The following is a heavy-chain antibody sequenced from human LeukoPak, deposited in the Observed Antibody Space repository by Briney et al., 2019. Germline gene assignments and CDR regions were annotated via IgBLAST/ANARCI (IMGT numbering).Heavy chain of an antibody. D-gene: IGHD3-10*01. CDR2: IYYSGST. J-gene: IGHJ4*02. V-gene: IGHV4-39*01. CDR3: ARHLVVRGVSPYYFDY. CDR1: GGSISSSSYY. Sequence: SETLSLTCTVSGGSISSSSYYWGWIRQPPGKGLEWIGSIYYSGSTYYNPSLKSRVTVSVDTSKNQFSLKLSSVTAADTAVYYCARHLVVRGVSPYYFDYWGQGTLVTVSS.